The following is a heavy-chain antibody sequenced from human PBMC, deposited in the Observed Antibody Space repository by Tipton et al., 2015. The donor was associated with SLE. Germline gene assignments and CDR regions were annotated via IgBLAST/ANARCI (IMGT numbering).Heavy chain of an antibody. Sequence: LRLSCTISGGSVNNYHWNWIRQHPGKGLEWIGYIYYSGGTSYNPSLKSRVTISVDTSKNQFSLKLSSVTAEDTAVYYCSREFSRYCSGSSCYTVDHWGQGTLVTVSS. D-gene: IGHD2-2*02. CDR1: GGSVNNYH. CDR3: SREFSRYCSGSSCYTVDH. J-gene: IGHJ4*02. CDR2: IYYSGGT. V-gene: IGHV4-31*02.